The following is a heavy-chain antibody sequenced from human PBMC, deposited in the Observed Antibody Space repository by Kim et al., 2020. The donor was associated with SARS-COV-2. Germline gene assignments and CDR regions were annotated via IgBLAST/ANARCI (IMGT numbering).Heavy chain of an antibody. D-gene: IGHD3-10*01. J-gene: IGHJ5*02. Sequence: SETLSLTCAVYGGSFSGYYWSWIRQPPGKGLEWIGEINHSGSTNYNPSLKSRVTISVDTSKNQFSLKLSSVTAADTAVYYCARGLFSGSYPLNWFDPWG. CDR3: ARGLFSGSYPLNWFDP. CDR1: GGSFSGYY. CDR2: INHSGST. V-gene: IGHV4-34*01.